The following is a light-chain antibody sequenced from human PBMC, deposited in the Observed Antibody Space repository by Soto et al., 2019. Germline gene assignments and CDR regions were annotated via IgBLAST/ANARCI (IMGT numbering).Light chain of an antibody. J-gene: IGKJ1*01. CDR2: GAS. V-gene: IGKV3-20*01. CDR1: QSISSNF. Sequence: EIMLTQSPGTLSLSPGEGATLSFRASQSISSNFLAWYQQKRGQAPRLLIHGASNRATGIPDRFSGSGSGTDFTLTITRLEPEDFAVYYCQQYGCSPRTFGQGTKVDIK. CDR3: QQYGCSPRT.